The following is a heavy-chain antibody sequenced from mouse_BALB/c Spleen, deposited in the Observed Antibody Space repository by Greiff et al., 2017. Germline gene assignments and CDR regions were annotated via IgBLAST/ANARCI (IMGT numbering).Heavy chain of an antibody. CDR2: ISDGGSYT. V-gene: IGHV5-4*02. J-gene: IGHJ4*01. CDR3: ARDRVVTGPYYAMDY. D-gene: IGHD2-2*01. Sequence: EVKLVESGGGLVKPGGSLKLSCAASGFTFSDYYMYWVRQTPEKRLEWVATISDGGSYTYYPDSVKGRFTISRDNAKNNLYLQMSSLKSEDTAMYYCARDRVVTGPYYAMDYWGQGTSVTVSS. CDR1: GFTFSDYY.